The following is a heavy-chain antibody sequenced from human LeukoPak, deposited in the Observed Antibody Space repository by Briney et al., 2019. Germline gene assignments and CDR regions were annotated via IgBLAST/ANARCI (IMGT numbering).Heavy chain of an antibody. CDR1: GYTFTGFH. Sequence: ASVKVSCKASGYTFTGFHMHWVRQAPGQGLEWMGGINPNSGGTNNAQKFRGRVTMTTHMSTSTVYMEVSSLRSEDTAVYYCARGTSGSYYSWGQGTLVIVSS. D-gene: IGHD1-26*01. CDR2: INPNSGGT. V-gene: IGHV1-2*02. J-gene: IGHJ4*02. CDR3: ARGTSGSYYS.